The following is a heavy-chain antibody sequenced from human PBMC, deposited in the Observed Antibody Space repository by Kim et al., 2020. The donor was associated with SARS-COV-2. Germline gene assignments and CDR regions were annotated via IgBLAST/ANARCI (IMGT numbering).Heavy chain of an antibody. V-gene: IGHV1-69*13. D-gene: IGHD2-15*01. Sequence: SVKVSCKASGGTFSSYAISWVRQAPGQGLEWMGGIIPIFGTANYAQKFQGRVTITADESTSTAYMELSSLRSEDTAVYYCAEGVVEPRRSPLNYYYYYGMDVWGQGTTVTVSS. CDR3: AEGVVEPRRSPLNYYYYYGMDV. J-gene: IGHJ6*02. CDR1: GGTFSSYA. CDR2: IIPIFGTA.